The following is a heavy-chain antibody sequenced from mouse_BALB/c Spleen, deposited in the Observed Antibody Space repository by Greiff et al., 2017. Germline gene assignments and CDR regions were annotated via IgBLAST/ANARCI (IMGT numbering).Heavy chain of an antibody. CDR3: ARHRGITMGYFDY. V-gene: IGHV5-12-2*01. D-gene: IGHD2-4*01. CDR1: GFTFSSYT. CDR2: ISNGGGST. J-gene: IGHJ2*01. Sequence: VQLKESGGGLVQPGGSLKLSCAASGFTFSSYTMSWVRQTPEKRLEWVAYISNGGGSTYYPDTVKGRFTISRDNAKNTLYLQMSSLKSEDTAMYYCARHRGITMGYFDYWGQGTTLTVSS.